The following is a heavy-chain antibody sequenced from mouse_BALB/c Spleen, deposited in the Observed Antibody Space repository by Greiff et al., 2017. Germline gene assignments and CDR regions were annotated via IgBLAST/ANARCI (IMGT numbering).Heavy chain of an antibody. CDR1: GYTFSSYW. CDR3: ARSEGTTTGAY. V-gene: IGHV1-9*01. Sequence: QVQLKQSGAELMKPGASVKISCKATGYTFSSYWIEWVKQRPGHGLEWIGEILPGSGSTNYNEKFKGKATFTADTSSNTAYMQLSSLTSEDSAVYYCARSEGTTTGAYWGQGTLVTVS. J-gene: IGHJ3*01. D-gene: IGHD1-1*01. CDR2: ILPGSGST.